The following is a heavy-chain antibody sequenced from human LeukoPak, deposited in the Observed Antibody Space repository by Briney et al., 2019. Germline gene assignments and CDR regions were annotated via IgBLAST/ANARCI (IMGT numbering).Heavy chain of an antibody. D-gene: IGHD5-18*01. CDR1: GFTFSSYA. CDR3: AKGLERIQLSSVDY. Sequence: PGGSLRLSCAASGFTFSSYAMHWVRQAPGKGLEWVAVISYDGSNKYYADSVKGRFTISRDNSKNTLYLQMNSLRAEDTAVYYCAKGLERIQLSSVDYWGQGTLVTVSS. J-gene: IGHJ4*02. V-gene: IGHV3-30*04. CDR2: ISYDGSNK.